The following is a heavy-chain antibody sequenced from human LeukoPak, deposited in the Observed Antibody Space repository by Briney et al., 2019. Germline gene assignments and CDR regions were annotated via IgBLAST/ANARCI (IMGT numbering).Heavy chain of an antibody. V-gene: IGHV3-30*18. Sequence: GGSLRLSCAASGFTFSSYGMHWVRQAPGKGLEWVAVISYDGSNKYYADSVKGRFTISRDNSKNTLYLQMNSLRAEDTAVYYCAKDRYYDSSGSWDYFDYWGQGTLVTVSS. CDR2: ISYDGSNK. D-gene: IGHD3-22*01. CDR1: GFTFSSYG. CDR3: AKDRYYDSSGSWDYFDY. J-gene: IGHJ4*02.